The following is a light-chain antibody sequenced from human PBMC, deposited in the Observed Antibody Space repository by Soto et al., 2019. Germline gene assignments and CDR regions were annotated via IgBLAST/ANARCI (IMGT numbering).Light chain of an antibody. CDR1: TSDVGGDDY. J-gene: IGLJ1*01. V-gene: IGLV2-14*01. CDR2: EVR. CDR3: SSFTTSSTYV. Sequence: QLVLTQPASVSGSPGQSITLSCTGTTSDVGGDDYVSWYQQHPGKAPKLLIFEVRNQPSGVSARFSGSRSANTASLTISGLQAEDEADYYCSSFTTSSTYVFGTGTKLTVL.